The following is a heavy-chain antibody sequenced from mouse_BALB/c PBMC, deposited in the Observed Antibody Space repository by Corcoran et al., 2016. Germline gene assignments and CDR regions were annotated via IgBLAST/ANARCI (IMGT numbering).Heavy chain of an antibody. J-gene: IGHJ2*01. CDR2: IDPANGNT. CDR3: ARKYGKGIYVDY. CDR1: GFNIKDTY. V-gene: IGHV14-3*02. D-gene: IGHD2-10*02. Sequence: EVQLQQSGAELVKPGASVKLSCTASGFNIKDTYMHWVKQRPEQGLEWSGRIDPANGNTKYDPKFQGKATITADTSSNTAYLQLSSLTSEDTAVYYCARKYGKGIYVDYWGQGTTLTVSS.